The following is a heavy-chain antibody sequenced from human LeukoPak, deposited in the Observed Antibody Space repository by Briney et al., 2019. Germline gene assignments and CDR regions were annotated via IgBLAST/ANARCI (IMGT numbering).Heavy chain of an antibody. D-gene: IGHD3-3*01. CDR2: ISGSGGST. CDR3: AKDGRITIFGVVIRSGMDV. CDR1: GFTFSSYA. Sequence: QPGGSLRLSCAASGFTFSSYAISWVRQAPGKGLEWVSAISGSGGSTYYADSVKGRFTISRDNSKNTLYLQMNSLRAEDTAVYYCAKDGRITIFGVVIRSGMDVWGQGTTVTVSS. J-gene: IGHJ6*02. V-gene: IGHV3-23*01.